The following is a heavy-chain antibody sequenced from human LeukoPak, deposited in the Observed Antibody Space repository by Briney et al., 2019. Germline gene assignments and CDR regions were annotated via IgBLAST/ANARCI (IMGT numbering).Heavy chain of an antibody. J-gene: IGHJ4*02. V-gene: IGHV3-11*03. D-gene: IGHD1-1*01. CDR3: ARSKRGYPYYFEY. CDR2: ISSSSGYT. Sequence: GGSLRLSCAASGFSFSDCYMIWMRRAPGKGLEGVSYISSSSGYTNYADSVKGRFTISRDNAKNSLYLQMDSLRAEDTAVYYCARSKRGYPYYFEYWGQGTLVTVSS. CDR1: GFSFSDCY.